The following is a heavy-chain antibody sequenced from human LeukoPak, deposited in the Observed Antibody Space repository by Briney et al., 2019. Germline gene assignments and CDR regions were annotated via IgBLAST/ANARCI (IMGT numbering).Heavy chain of an antibody. Sequence: ASVKVSCKASGYTFTNYGITWVRQAPGQGLEWVGWISTYNGNTNYAQKLQGRVTMTTDTSTSTVYMELRNLRSDDTAMYYCARGITVPGDHWGQGTLVTVSS. D-gene: IGHD6-19*01. J-gene: IGHJ4*02. CDR2: ISTYNGNT. CDR1: GYTFTNYG. V-gene: IGHV1-18*01. CDR3: ARGITVPGDH.